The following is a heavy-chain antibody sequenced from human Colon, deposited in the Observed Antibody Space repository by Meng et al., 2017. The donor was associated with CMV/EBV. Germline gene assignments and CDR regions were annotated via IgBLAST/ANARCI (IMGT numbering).Heavy chain of an antibody. CDR1: DYTFTGYG. Sequence: ASVKVSCKASDYTFTGYGISWVRRAPGQGLEWVGWISTYNDNTNYAQKLQGRVTMTTDTSTSTAYMELRSLRSDDTAVYYCARDRSFSATTTFYYSYGMDVWGQGTTVTVSS. CDR3: ARDRSFSATTTFYYSYGMDV. D-gene: IGHD1-26*01. CDR2: ISTYNDNT. V-gene: IGHV1-18*01. J-gene: IGHJ6*02.